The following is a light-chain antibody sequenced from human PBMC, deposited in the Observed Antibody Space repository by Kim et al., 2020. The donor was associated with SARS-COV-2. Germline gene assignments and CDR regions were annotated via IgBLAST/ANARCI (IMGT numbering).Light chain of an antibody. J-gene: IGKJ2*01. CDR2: SAS. V-gene: IGKV1-39*01. CDR1: QSISTY. CDR3: QQGYIMSPFT. Sequence: DIQMTQPSSLSASVGDRVTITCRASQSISTYLNWYQQKPGKAPELLIYSASSLQSGVPSRFSGSGSGTDFTLTISSLQPEDFATYYCQQGYIMSPFTFGQGTKLEIK.